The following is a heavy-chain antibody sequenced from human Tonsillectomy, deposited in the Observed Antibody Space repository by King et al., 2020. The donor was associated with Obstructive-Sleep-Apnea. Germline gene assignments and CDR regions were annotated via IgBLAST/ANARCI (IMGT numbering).Heavy chain of an antibody. V-gene: IGHV1-46*01. J-gene: IGHJ5*02. CDR3: AKNTVGPATGFDL. CDR2: ISSSGETT. CDR1: GYAFSKYD. Sequence: VQLVESGAEVKKPGASVKVSCKASGYAFSKYDMYWVRQAPGQGLEWVGLISSSGETTNYAQKIQGRFTMTRDTSTSTLYMELSGLTSEDTAFYYCAKNTVGPATGFDLWGQGTLVTVSS. D-gene: IGHD1-26*01.